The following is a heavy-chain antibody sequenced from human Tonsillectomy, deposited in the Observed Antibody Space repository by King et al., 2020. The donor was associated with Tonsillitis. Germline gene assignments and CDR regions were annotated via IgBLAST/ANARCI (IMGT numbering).Heavy chain of an antibody. J-gene: IGHJ5*02. CDR2: IYYSGST. D-gene: IGHD6-19*01. CDR3: ARQQTEYSSGSNWFDP. Sequence: QLQESGPGLVKPSETLSLTCTVSGGSISSSSYYWGWIRQPPGKGLEWIGSIYYSGSTYYNPSLKSRVTISVDTSKNQFSLKLSSVTAADTAVYYCARQQTEYSSGSNWFDPWGQGTLVTVSS. V-gene: IGHV4-39*01. CDR1: GGSISSSSYY.